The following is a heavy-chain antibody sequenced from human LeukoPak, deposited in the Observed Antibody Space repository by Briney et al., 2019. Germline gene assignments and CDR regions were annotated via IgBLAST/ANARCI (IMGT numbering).Heavy chain of an antibody. V-gene: IGHV3-30-3*01. J-gene: IGHJ3*02. CDR2: ISHDGSNQ. CDR1: GFTFSNFG. D-gene: IGHD3-22*01. CDR3: AREGYYAFDI. Sequence: GGSLRLSCAASGFTFSNFGIHWVRQAPGKGLEWVALISHDGSNQYYPDSVKGRFTISRDNSENTLSLHMNSLRAEDTAMYYCAREGYYAFDIWGQGTMVTVSS.